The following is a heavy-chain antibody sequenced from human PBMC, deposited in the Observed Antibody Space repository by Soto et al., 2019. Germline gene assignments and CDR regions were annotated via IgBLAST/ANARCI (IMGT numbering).Heavy chain of an antibody. CDR2: IIPILGIA. D-gene: IGHD3-9*01. Sequence: SVKVSCKASGGTFSSYTISWVRQAPGQGLEWMGRIIPILGIANYAQKFQGRVTITADKSTSTAYMELSSLRSEDTAVYYCAREQTDYDILTGYDYWGEGTLVTVSS. CDR3: AREQTDYDILTGYDY. V-gene: IGHV1-69*04. J-gene: IGHJ4*02. CDR1: GGTFSSYT.